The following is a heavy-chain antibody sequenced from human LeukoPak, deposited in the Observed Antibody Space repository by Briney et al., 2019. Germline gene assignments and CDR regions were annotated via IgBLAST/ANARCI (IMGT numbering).Heavy chain of an antibody. J-gene: IGHJ3*02. V-gene: IGHV1-46*01. CDR3: ARDGAYYDILTGPPDAFDI. Sequence: ASVKVSCKASGYTFTSYYMHWVRQAPGQGLEWMGIINPSGGSTSYAQKFQGRVTMTRDTSTSTVYMELSSLRSEDTAVYYCARDGAYYDILTGPPDAFDIWGQGTMVTVSS. CDR2: INPSGGST. CDR1: GYTFTSYY. D-gene: IGHD3-9*01.